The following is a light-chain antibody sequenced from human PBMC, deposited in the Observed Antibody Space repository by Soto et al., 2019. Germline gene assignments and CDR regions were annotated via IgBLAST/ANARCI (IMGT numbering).Light chain of an antibody. CDR1: SSNIGSDN. CDR2: SNN. CDR3: AAWDGRLNGWV. J-gene: IGLJ3*02. V-gene: IGLV1-44*01. Sequence: QPVLTQPPSASGTPGQRVTISCSGSSSNIGSDNVNWYQQLPGTAPKLLIFSNNQRPSGVPDRFSGSKSGTSASLAISGLQPEDEADYYCAAWDGRLNGWVFGGGTKLTVL.